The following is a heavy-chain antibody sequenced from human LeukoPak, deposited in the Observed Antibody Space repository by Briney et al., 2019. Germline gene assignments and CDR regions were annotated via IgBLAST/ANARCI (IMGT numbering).Heavy chain of an antibody. CDR1: GFTFGDYY. J-gene: IGHJ6*03. V-gene: IGHV3-11*04. CDR2: ISSSGSTI. CDR3: ARPGGASYYYYYYMDV. Sequence: GGSLRLSCAASGFTFGDYYMSWIRQAPGKGLEWVSYISSSGSTIYYADSVKGRFTISRDNAKNSLYLQMNSLRAEDTAVYYCARPGGASYYYYYYMDVWGKGTTVTVSS. D-gene: IGHD1-26*01.